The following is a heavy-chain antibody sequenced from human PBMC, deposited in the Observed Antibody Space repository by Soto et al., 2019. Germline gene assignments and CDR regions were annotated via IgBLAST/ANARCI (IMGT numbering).Heavy chain of an antibody. CDR1: GGTFSSYA. CDR3: ARAVVVVAATHGLHYYGMDV. CDR2: IIPIFGTA. D-gene: IGHD2-15*01. V-gene: IGHV1-69*13. Sequence: SVKVSCKASGGTFSSYAISWVRQAPGQGLEWMGGIIPIFGTANYAQKFQGRVTITADESTSTAYMELSSLRSEDTAVYYCARAVVVVAATHGLHYYGMDVWGQGTTVTVSS. J-gene: IGHJ6*02.